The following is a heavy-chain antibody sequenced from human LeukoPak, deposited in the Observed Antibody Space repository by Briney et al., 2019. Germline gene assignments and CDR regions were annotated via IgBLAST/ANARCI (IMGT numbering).Heavy chain of an antibody. CDR2: ISYSGFT. D-gene: IGHD2/OR15-2a*01. J-gene: IGHJ4*02. CDR1: GGSISSYQ. Sequence: SETLSLTCTVSGGSISSYQWSWVRQPPGKGLEWIGYISYSGFTNYNPSLKSRVTISLDTSKNQFSLKLTSVTAADTAVYYCAGHHPRNTVDFWGQGTLVTVSS. CDR3: AGHHPRNTVDF. V-gene: IGHV4-59*08.